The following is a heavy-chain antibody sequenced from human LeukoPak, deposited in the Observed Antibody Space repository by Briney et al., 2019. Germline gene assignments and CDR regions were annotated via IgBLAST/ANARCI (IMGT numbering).Heavy chain of an antibody. V-gene: IGHV4-59*01. CDR2: IYYSGST. CDR1: GGSISSYY. Sequence: PSETLSLTCTVSGGSISSYYWSWIRQPPGKGLEWIGYIYYSGSTNYNPSLKSRVTISVDTSKNQFSLKLSSVTAADTAVYYCARGGYDILTGYYPFDYWGQGTLVTVSS. J-gene: IGHJ4*02. CDR3: ARGGYDILTGYYPFDY. D-gene: IGHD3-9*01.